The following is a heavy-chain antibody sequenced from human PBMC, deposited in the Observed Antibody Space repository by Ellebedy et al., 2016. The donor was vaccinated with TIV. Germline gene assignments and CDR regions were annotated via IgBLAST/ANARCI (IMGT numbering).Heavy chain of an antibody. Sequence: ASVKVSCKASGYTFTSYGISWVRQAPGQGLEWMGWISAYNGNTNYAQKLQGRVTMTTDTSTSTAYMELRSLRSDDTAVYYCARDTQTDYGDPMAFDYWGQGTLVTVSS. CDR2: ISAYNGNT. D-gene: IGHD4-17*01. J-gene: IGHJ4*02. CDR1: GYTFTSYG. V-gene: IGHV1-18*04. CDR3: ARDTQTDYGDPMAFDY.